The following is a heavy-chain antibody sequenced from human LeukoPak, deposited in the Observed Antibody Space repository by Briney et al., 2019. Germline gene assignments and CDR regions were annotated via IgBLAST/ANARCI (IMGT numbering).Heavy chain of an antibody. Sequence: GGSLRLSCAASGFTFSSYAMSWVRQAPGKGLEWVSAISGSGGSTYYAVSVEGRFTISRDNSKNTLYLQMNSLRAEDTAVYYCATSRLYSTSPPFDYWGQGTLVTVSS. V-gene: IGHV3-23*01. CDR3: ATSRLYSTSPPFDY. D-gene: IGHD6-6*01. J-gene: IGHJ4*02. CDR1: GFTFSSYA. CDR2: ISGSGGST.